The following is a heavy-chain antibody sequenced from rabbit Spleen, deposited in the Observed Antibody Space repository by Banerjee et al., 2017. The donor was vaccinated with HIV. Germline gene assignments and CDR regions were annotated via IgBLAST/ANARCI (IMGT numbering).Heavy chain of an antibody. J-gene: IGHJ4*01. Sequence: QSLEESGGGLVQPEGSLTLTCTASGFSFSSRYYMCWVRQAPGKGLEWIACIAGSSSGFTYSATWAKGRFTCSKTSSTTVTLQMTSLTAADTATYFCARDAGIDSYIFNLWGQGTLVTVS. CDR3: ARDAGIDSYIFNL. CDR2: IAGSSSGFT. CDR1: GFSFSSRYY. D-gene: IGHD4-2*01. V-gene: IGHV1S40*01.